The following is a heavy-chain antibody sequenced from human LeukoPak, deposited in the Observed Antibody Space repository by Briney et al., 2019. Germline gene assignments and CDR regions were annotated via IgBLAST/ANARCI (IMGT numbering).Heavy chain of an antibody. J-gene: IGHJ6*02. Sequence: GRSLRLSCAASGFTFDDYAMHWVRQSPGKGLEWVSGISWNSGSIGYADSVKGRFTISRDNAKNSLNLQMNSLRAEDTALYYCAKGRGGNYYDYYSGMDVWGQGTTVTVSS. CDR3: AKGRGGNYYDYYSGMDV. D-gene: IGHD3-10*01. CDR1: GFTFDDYA. V-gene: IGHV3-9*01. CDR2: ISWNSGSI.